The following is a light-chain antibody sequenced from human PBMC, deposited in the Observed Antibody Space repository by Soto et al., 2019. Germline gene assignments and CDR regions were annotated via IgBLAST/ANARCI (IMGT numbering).Light chain of an antibody. Sequence: IQLTQSPSFLSASVGDRVTITCRASQGISSYLAWYQQKPGKAPKLLIYAASSLQSGVPSRFSGSGSGTAFTLTISSLQPEDFATYYCLQDYDSPLTFGQGTKVDIK. J-gene: IGKJ1*01. CDR1: QGISSY. CDR2: AAS. V-gene: IGKV1-6*01. CDR3: LQDYDSPLT.